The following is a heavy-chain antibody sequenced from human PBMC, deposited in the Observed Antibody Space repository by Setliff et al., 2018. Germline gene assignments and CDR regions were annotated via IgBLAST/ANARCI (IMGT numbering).Heavy chain of an antibody. Sequence: SETLSLTCIVSGASINSSTFFWGWIRQPPGKGLEWIGSIYYSGTTYYNPSVRSRVTISVDTSKNQFSLKLSSVTAADTAVYYCTRGPNLYGDLDSWGLGTLVTVSS. CDR3: TRGPNLYGDLDS. CDR1: GASINSSTFF. CDR2: IYYSGTT. V-gene: IGHV4-39*01. J-gene: IGHJ4*02. D-gene: IGHD4-17*01.